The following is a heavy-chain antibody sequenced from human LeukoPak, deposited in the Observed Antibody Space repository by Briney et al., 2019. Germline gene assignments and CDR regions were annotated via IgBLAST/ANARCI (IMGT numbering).Heavy chain of an antibody. Sequence: GGSLRLSCAASGFTFSSYGMHWVRQAPGKGPEWVANINQNAGEIYYVDSVKGRFTISRDNAKNSLYLQMNNLRAEDTAVYHCATGRSCTTCYLPDYWGQGTLVTVSS. V-gene: IGHV3-7*01. J-gene: IGHJ4*02. CDR3: ATGRSCTTCYLPDY. CDR1: GFTFSSYG. D-gene: IGHD2-2*01. CDR2: INQNAGEI.